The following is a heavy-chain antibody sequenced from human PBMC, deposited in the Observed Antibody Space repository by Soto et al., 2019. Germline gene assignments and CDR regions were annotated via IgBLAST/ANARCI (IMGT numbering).Heavy chain of an antibody. Sequence: GGSLRLSCAASGFTFSSYAMHWVRQAPGKGLEWVAVISYDGSNKYYADSVKGRFTISRDNSKNTLYLQMNSLRAEDTAVYYCARDPLGYCSGGSCYSEPPLFDYWGQGTLVTVS. CDR1: GFTFSSYA. J-gene: IGHJ4*02. CDR2: ISYDGSNK. V-gene: IGHV3-30-3*01. D-gene: IGHD2-15*01. CDR3: ARDPLGYCSGGSCYSEPPLFDY.